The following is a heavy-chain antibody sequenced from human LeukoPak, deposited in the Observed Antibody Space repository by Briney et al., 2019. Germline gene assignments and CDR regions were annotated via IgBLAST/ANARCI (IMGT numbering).Heavy chain of an antibody. CDR2: IYYSGST. Sequence: PSETLSLTCTVSGGSISSSSYYWGWIRQPPGKRLEWIGSIYYSGSTYYNPSLKSRVTISVDTSKNQFSLKLSSVTAADTAVYYCARFHRLPPNAFDIWGQGTMVTVSS. CDR1: GGSISSSSYY. V-gene: IGHV4-39*07. J-gene: IGHJ3*02. CDR3: ARFHRLPPNAFDI.